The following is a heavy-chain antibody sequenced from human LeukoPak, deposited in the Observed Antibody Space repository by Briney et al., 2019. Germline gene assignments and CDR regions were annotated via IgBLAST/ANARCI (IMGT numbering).Heavy chain of an antibody. J-gene: IGHJ4*02. CDR2: ITSSSRTI. CDR1: GFTLSSHG. V-gene: IGHV3-48*01. CDR3: ARVIHDYSDYFDY. Sequence: GGSLTLSCAASGFTLSSHGMNWVRQAPGNGLEGVSYITSSSRTIYYAGSLKGRITISRDNTKNSLYLQMNSLRAEDTAVYYCARVIHDYSDYFDYWGQGTLVTVSS. D-gene: IGHD4-11*01.